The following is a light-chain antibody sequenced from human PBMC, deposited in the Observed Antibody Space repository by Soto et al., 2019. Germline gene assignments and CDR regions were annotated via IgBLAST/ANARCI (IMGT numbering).Light chain of an antibody. CDR2: TNT. J-gene: IGLJ1*01. CDR3: ASWDDSLNGPV. CDR1: SSNVGGNP. V-gene: IGLV1-44*01. Sequence: QSVLTQPPSASGTPGQQFTMSCSGSSSNVGGNPVNWYQHVPTTAPKLLIYTNTQRPSGIPDRFSGSKSGTSASLAISGLQSEDEADYYCASWDDSLNGPVFGTGTKVTVL.